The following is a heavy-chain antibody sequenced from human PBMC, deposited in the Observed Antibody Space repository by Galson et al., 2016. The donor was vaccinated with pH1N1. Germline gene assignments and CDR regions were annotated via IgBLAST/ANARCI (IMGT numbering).Heavy chain of an antibody. J-gene: IGHJ4*02. CDR3: ARAIAASGSL. V-gene: IGHV3-7*01. D-gene: IGHD6-13*01. Sequence: SLRLSCAASGFTFSRYWMSWVRQAPGKGLEWVADINQDGSKKYYVDSVKGRFIISRDNAKYSVYLEMNSLRVEDTAVYYCARAIAASGSLWGQGTLVTVSS. CDR1: GFTFSRYW. CDR2: INQDGSKK.